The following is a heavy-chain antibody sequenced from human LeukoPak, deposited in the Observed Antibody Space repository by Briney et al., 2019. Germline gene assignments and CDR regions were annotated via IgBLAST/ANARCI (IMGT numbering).Heavy chain of an antibody. Sequence: PGGSLRLSCVGSGFTFSNYWMHWVRHAPGKGPVWVSRINTDGTTTDYADSVRGRFTISRDNAKNTVYLQMNGLRADDTALYYCAKDLTWNTADYWGQGTLVTVSS. CDR3: AKDLTWNTADY. V-gene: IGHV3-74*01. D-gene: IGHD1/OR15-1a*01. CDR1: GFTFSNYW. J-gene: IGHJ4*02. CDR2: INTDGTTT.